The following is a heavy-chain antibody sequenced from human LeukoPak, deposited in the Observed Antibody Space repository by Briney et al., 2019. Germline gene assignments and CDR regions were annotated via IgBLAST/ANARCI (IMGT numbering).Heavy chain of an antibody. CDR2: ISSSSSYI. V-gene: IGHV3-21*01. CDR3: ARFALKTPPTD. CDR1: GFTFSTYS. J-gene: IGHJ4*02. Sequence: GGSLRLSCAASGFTFSTYSMNWVRQAPGKGLEWVSSISSSSSYIYYADSVKGRFTISRDNAKNSLYPQTNSLRAEDTAVYYCARFALKTPPTDWGQGTLVTVSS.